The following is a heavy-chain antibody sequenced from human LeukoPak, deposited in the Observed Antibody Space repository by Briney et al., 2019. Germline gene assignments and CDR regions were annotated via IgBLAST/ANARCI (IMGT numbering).Heavy chain of an antibody. CDR3: ARGDENETRAQGY. V-gene: IGHV4-34*01. J-gene: IGHJ4*02. CDR1: GGSFSGYY. CDR2: INHSGST. D-gene: IGHD3-10*01. Sequence: PSETQSLTCAVYGGSFSGYYWSWIRQPPGKGLEWIGEINHSGSTNYNPSLKSRVTISVDTSKNQFPLKLSSVTAADTAVYYCARGDENETRAQGYWGQGTLVTVSS.